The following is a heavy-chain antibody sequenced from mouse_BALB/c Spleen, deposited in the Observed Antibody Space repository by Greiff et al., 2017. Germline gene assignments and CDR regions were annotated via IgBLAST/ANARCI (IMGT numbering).Heavy chain of an antibody. CDR3: AREIFTRMDY. CDR2: ISYSGST. V-gene: IGHV3-8*02. Sequence: VQLKQSGPSLVKPSQTLSLTCSVTGDSITRGYWNWIRKFPGNKLEYMGYISYSGSTYYNPSLKSRISITRDTSKNQYYLQLKSVTTEDTATYYCAREIFTRMDYWGQGTSVTVSA. CDR1: GDSITRGY. J-gene: IGHJ4*01.